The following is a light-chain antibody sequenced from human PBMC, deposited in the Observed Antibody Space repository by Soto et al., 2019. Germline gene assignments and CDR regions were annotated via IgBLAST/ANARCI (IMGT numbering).Light chain of an antibody. J-gene: IGKJ5*01. CDR2: ALS. CDR3: QQRYKLPRGT. CDR1: QRVXNS. V-gene: IGKV3-11*01. Sequence: DIGLTQSPATLPLSPGERVTLPCRASQRVXNSLAWDEQKPGQPPRLLIXALSNRATGIPARFIGSGSGKDFTLNITSLDPEEFPVYFCQQRYKLPRGTFGQGTRLDIK.